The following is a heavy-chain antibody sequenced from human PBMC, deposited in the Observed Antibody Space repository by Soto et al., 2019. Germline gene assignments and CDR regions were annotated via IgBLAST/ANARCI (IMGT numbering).Heavy chain of an antibody. V-gene: IGHV1-8*02. D-gene: IGHD3-3*01. Sequence: QVRLVQSGTEVKKPGASVKVSCMVSGYSFSNFDINWVRQATGQGLEGMGWMSPKNGDVGYAQKFQGRVTMTSNNSINTAYMELSNLRPEDTAVYYCVRPWRYWGQGSPVTV. CDR3: VRPWRY. CDR1: GYSFSNFD. CDR2: MSPKNGDV. J-gene: IGHJ4*02.